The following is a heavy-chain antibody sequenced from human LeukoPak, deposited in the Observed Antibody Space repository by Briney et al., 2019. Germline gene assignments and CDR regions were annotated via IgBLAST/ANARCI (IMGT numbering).Heavy chain of an antibody. V-gene: IGHV3-48*01. J-gene: IGHJ4*02. D-gene: IGHD2-15*01. CDR2: ISSSGSSI. Sequence: GGSLRLSCVGSGFPFSIYSMIWVRQAPGKGLEWVSYISSSGSSIYFVDSVKGRFTVSRDNAKNSLFLQMNSPRVEDTSTYFWARVKGSYFDYWGQGALVTVSS. CDR3: ARVKGSYFDY. CDR1: GFPFSIYS.